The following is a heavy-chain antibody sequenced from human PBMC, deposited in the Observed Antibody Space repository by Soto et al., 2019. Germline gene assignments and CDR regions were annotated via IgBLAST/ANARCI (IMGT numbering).Heavy chain of an antibody. J-gene: IGHJ4*02. D-gene: IGHD3-9*01. CDR2: INAGNGNT. CDR1: GYTFTSYA. Sequence: ASVKVSCKASGYTFTSYAMHWVRQAPGQRLEWMGWINAGNGNTKYSQKFQGRVTITRDTSASTAYMELSSLRSEDTAVYYCARGLRYFDWFVYWGQGTLVTVSS. V-gene: IGHV1-3*01. CDR3: ARGLRYFDWFVY.